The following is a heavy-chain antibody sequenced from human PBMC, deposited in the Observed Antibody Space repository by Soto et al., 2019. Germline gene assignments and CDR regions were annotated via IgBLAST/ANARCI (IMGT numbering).Heavy chain of an antibody. D-gene: IGHD6-19*01. J-gene: IGHJ4*02. V-gene: IGHV2-70*01. CDR3: ARIGASGWSWGYDY. CDR1: GFSLSTSGMC. CDR2: IDWDDDK. Sequence: VSGPTLVNPTQTLTLTGTFSGFSLSTSGMCVSWIRQPPGKALEWLALIDWDDDKYYSTSLKTRLTISKDTSKNQVVLTMTNMDPVDTATYYCARIGASGWSWGYDYWGQGTLVTVSS.